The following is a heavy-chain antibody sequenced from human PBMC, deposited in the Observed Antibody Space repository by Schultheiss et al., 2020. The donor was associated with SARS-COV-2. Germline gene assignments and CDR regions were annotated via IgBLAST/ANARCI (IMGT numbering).Heavy chain of an antibody. CDR1: GFTFSSYG. J-gene: IGHJ6*02. D-gene: IGHD3-3*01. V-gene: IGHV3-21*01. CDR2: ISSSSSYI. Sequence: WGSLRLSCAASGFTFSSYGMHWVRQAPGKGLEWVSSISSSSSYIYYADSVKGRFTISRDNAKNSLYLQMNSLRAEDTAVYYCASYDFWSGYGYYGMDVWGQGTTVTVSS. CDR3: ASYDFWSGYGYYGMDV.